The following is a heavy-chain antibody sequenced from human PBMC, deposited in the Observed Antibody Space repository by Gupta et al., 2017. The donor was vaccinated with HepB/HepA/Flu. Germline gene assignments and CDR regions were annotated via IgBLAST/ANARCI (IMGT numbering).Heavy chain of an antibody. CDR1: GFPFRTYA. J-gene: IGHJ4*02. CDR2: ISGSGGTT. Sequence: EVQLLESGGDLVQPGGSLRVSCAASGFPFRTYAMSWVRQAPGKGLEWVSAISGSGGTTYYADSVKGRFTISRDNSKNTLSLQMNSLRAEDTAVYYCAKDEVMGATTQLAFDYWGQGTLVTVSS. V-gene: IGHV3-23*01. CDR3: AKDEVMGATTQLAFDY. D-gene: IGHD1-26*01.